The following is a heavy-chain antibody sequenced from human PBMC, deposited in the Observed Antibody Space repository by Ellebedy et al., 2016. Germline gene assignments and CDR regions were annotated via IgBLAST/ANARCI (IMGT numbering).Heavy chain of an antibody. CDR3: ARGEGDGRTVVVTTDYESAHFMDV. J-gene: IGHJ6*03. CDR2: VNSDGSST. D-gene: IGHD3-22*01. V-gene: IGHV3-74*01. CDR1: GFTLSDYW. Sequence: GGSLRLSXAASGFTLSDYWMHWVRQVPGKGLVWVSRVNSDGSSTSYADSVKGRFTISRDNAKNTLYLQMNSLRAEDTAVYFCARGEGDGRTVVVTTDYESAHFMDVWGKGTTVTVAS.